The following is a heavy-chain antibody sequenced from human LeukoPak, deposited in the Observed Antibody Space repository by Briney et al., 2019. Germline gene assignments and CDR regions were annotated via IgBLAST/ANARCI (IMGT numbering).Heavy chain of an antibody. V-gene: IGHV3-9*01. CDR3: AKDVSLYGDYVFDY. CDR1: GFTFDDYA. CDR2: ISWNSGSI. Sequence: PGRSLRLSCAASGFTFDDYAMHWVRQAPGKGLEWVSGISWNSGSIGYADSVKGRFTISRDNAKNSLYLQMNSLRAEDTALYHCAKDVSLYGDYVFDYWGQGTLVTVSS. D-gene: IGHD4-17*01. J-gene: IGHJ4*02.